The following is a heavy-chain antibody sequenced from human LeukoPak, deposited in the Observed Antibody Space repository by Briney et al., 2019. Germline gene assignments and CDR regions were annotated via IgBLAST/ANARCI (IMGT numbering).Heavy chain of an antibody. CDR1: GYTFRSYG. J-gene: IGHJ4*02. D-gene: IGHD3-22*01. CDR2: ISAYNGNT. V-gene: IGHV1-18*01. Sequence: GASVKVSCRAAGYTFRSYGISWVVQAPGQGLEWMGWISAYNGNTNYAQKLQGRVTMTTDTSTSTAYMELRSLRSDDTAVYYCARDVTTRIPRGPYYFDYWGQGTLVTVSS. CDR3: ARDVTTRIPRGPYYFDY.